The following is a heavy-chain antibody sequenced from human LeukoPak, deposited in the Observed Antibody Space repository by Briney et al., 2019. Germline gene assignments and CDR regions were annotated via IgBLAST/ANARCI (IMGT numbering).Heavy chain of an antibody. D-gene: IGHD3-16*02. J-gene: IGHJ3*02. CDR2: IYYSGST. Sequence: GSLRLSCAASGFTFSDYYMSWIRQAPGKGLEWIGSIYYSGSTYYNPSLKSRVTISVDTSKNQFSLKLSSVTAADTAVYYCARRVYDYVWGSYRPNDAFDIWGQGTMVTVSS. V-gene: IGHV4-39*01. CDR1: GFTFSDYY. CDR3: ARRVYDYVWGSYRPNDAFDI.